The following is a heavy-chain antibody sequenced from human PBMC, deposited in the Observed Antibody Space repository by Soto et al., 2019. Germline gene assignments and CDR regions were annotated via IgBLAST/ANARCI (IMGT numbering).Heavy chain of an antibody. CDR1: GASISRYY. Sequence: SETLSLTCTVSGASISRYYWSWIRQPPGKGLEWIGDIYYTGYTNYDPSLKSRVTISVDTSKNQFSLKLSSVTAADTAVYYCARLWFGELSNLNWCDPWGQGILVTVAS. CDR2: IYYTGYT. D-gene: IGHD3-10*01. J-gene: IGHJ5*02. CDR3: ARLWFGELSNLNWCDP. V-gene: IGHV4-59*01.